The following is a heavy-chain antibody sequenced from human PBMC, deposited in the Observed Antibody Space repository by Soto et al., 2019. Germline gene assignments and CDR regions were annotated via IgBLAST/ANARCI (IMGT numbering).Heavy chain of an antibody. CDR1: GGSISSYD. CDR2: IYYSGST. Sequence: SETLSLTCTVSGGSISSYDWIWIRKQPGKGLEWIGNIYYSGSTNSNPSLKSRVTISVDTSKNQFSLKLSSVTAADTAVYYCARFYCGGDCSQGSFDYWGQGTLVTVSS. V-gene: IGHV4-59*12. D-gene: IGHD2-21*02. J-gene: IGHJ4*02. CDR3: ARFYCGGDCSQGSFDY.